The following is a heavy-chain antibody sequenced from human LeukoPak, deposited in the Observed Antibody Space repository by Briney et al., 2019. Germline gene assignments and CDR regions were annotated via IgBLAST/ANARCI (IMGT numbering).Heavy chain of an antibody. Sequence: GASVKVSCKASGYTFASYGISWVRQAPGQALEWMGWISDDDDNTIYAQTLQGRVTVTTDTSTSTAYMELRSLRFDDTDVYYCARDGVVGASAEVFDIWGQGTMVTVSS. D-gene: IGHD1-26*01. CDR2: ISDDDDNT. CDR3: ARDGVVGASAEVFDI. CDR1: GYTFASYG. J-gene: IGHJ3*02. V-gene: IGHV1-18*01.